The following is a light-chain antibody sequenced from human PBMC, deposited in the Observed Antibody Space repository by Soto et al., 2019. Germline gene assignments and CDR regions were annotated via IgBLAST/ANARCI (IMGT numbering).Light chain of an antibody. V-gene: IGLV1-40*01. J-gene: IGLJ2*01. Sequence: QLVLTQPPSVSGAPGQRVTISCTGSSSNIGTRYDVHWYQQLPGTAPKLLIYGNSNRPSGVPDRFSGSKSGTSASLAITGLQAEDEADYYCQSYDSSLSAVVFGGGTMLTVL. CDR1: SSNIGTRYD. CDR3: QSYDSSLSAVV. CDR2: GNS.